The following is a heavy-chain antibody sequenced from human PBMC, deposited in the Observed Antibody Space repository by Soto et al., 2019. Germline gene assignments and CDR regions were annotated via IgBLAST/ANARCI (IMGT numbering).Heavy chain of an antibody. D-gene: IGHD6-6*01. CDR1: GFTFSNAW. V-gene: IGHV3-15*07. Sequence: EVQLVESGGGLVKPGGSLRLSCAASGFTFSNAWMNWVRQAPGKWLEWVGRIKSKTDGGTTDYAAPVKGRFTISRDNSNNTLYLQMNSLKTEDTAVYYCTTGGGQLAPNEYYYYYGMDVWGQGTTVTVSS. CDR2: IKSKTDGGTT. CDR3: TTGGGQLAPNEYYYYYGMDV. J-gene: IGHJ6*02.